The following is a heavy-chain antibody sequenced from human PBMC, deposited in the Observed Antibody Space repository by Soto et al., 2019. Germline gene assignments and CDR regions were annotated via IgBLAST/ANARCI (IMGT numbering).Heavy chain of an antibody. CDR1: GFTFSSYS. CDR3: ARGSSNWAYYVEF. D-gene: IGHD6-13*01. V-gene: IGHV3-48*02. J-gene: IGHJ4*02. CDR2: ITSSGTTV. Sequence: EVHLVESGGGLVQPGGSLRLSCAASGFTFSSYSLNWVRQAPGKGLEWVSYITSSGTTVYYADSVRGRFTISRDNAKNSLYLQMNSLRDDDTAVYYCARGSSNWAYYVEFWGQGTLVTVSS.